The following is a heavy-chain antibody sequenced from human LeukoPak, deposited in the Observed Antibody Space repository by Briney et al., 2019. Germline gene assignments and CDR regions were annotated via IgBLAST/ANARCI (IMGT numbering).Heavy chain of an antibody. CDR1: GYSFATYW. D-gene: IGHD1-14*01. J-gene: IGHJ4*02. Sequence: GESLKISCKGSGYSFATYWIGWVRQMPGKGLEWMGIINPGDSDTRYSPSFQGQVTITADKSIYTAYLQWSSLKASDTAMYYCARHGTYRYPDFWGQGTLLTVSS. CDR3: ARHGTYRYPDF. V-gene: IGHV5-51*01. CDR2: INPGDSDT.